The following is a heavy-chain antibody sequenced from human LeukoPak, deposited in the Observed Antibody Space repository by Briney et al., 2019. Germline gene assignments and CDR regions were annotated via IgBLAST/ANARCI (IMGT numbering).Heavy chain of an antibody. CDR3: ARAKLYSSGWSYFDY. D-gene: IGHD6-19*01. CDR1: GGSISSYY. CDR2: IYYSGST. J-gene: IGHJ4*02. V-gene: IGHV4-59*08. Sequence: SETLSLTCTVSGGSISSYYWSWIRQPPGKGLEWIGYIYYSGSTNYNPSLKSRVTISVDTSKNQFSLKLSSVTAADTAVYYRARAKLYSSGWSYFDYWGQGTLVTVSS.